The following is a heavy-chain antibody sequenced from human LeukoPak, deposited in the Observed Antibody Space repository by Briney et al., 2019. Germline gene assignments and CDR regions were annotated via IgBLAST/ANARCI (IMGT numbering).Heavy chain of an antibody. CDR1: GYTFTSYA. CDR3: ARIPLYSSSWYYYYYGMDV. V-gene: IGHV7-4-1*02. D-gene: IGHD6-13*01. CDR2: INTNTGNP. Sequence: ASVKVFCKASGYTFTSYAMNWVRQAPGQGLEWMGWINTNTGNPTYAQGFTGRFVFSLDTSVSTAYLQISSLKAEDTAVYYCARIPLYSSSWYYYYYGMDVWGQGTTVTVSS. J-gene: IGHJ6*02.